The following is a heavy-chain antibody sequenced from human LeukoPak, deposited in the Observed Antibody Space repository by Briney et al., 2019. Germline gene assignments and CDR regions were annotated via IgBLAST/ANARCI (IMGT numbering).Heavy chain of an antibody. CDR2: IYSGGST. J-gene: IGHJ4*02. Sequence: GGSLRLSCAAPGFTVSSNYMSWVRQAPGKGLEWVSVIYSGGSTYYADSVKGRLTISRDNSKNTLYLQMNSLRAEDTAVYYCAREVCDSSGYYYPGYFDYWGQGTLVTVSS. CDR3: AREVCDSSGYYYPGYFDY. V-gene: IGHV3-53*01. CDR1: GFTVSSNY. D-gene: IGHD3-22*01.